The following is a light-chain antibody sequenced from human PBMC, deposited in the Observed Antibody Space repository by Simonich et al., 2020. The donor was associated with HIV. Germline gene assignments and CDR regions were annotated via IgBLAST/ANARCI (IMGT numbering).Light chain of an antibody. Sequence: DIQMTQSPSSLSASVGDRVTITCRASQTITSHLNWYQQKPGKAPKLLLYTASRLESGVPSRFSGSGSGTDYTLTISSLQPEDFATYYCQQYYSNLVTFGGGTKVEIK. V-gene: IGKV1-NL1*01. CDR1: QTITSH. CDR3: QQYYSNLVT. CDR2: TAS. J-gene: IGKJ4*01.